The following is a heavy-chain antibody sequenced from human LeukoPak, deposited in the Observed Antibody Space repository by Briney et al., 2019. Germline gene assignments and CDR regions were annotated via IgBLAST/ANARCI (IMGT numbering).Heavy chain of an antibody. CDR3: ARDTDGIVVVPAAIH. CDR2: INTDGSST. CDR1: GFTFSSYW. Sequence: GGSLRLSCAASGFTFSSYWMHWVRQAPGKGLVWVSRINTDGSSTSYADSVKGRFTISRDNAKNTLYLQMNSLRAEDTAVYYCARDTDGIVVVPAAIHWGQGTLVTVSS. J-gene: IGHJ4*02. V-gene: IGHV3-74*01. D-gene: IGHD2-2*01.